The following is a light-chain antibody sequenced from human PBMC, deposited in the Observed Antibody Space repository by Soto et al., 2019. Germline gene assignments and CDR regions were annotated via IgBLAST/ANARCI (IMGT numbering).Light chain of an antibody. CDR1: SSDVGVYNY. J-gene: IGLJ3*02. V-gene: IGLV2-8*01. Sequence: QSALTQPPSASGSPGQSVTFSCTGTSSDVGVYNYVSWYQQHPGKAPKLMIYDVNKRPSGVPDRFSGSKSGNTASLTVSGLQAEDEADYYCISYAGSSIWVFGGGTKLTVL. CDR2: DVN. CDR3: ISYAGSSIWV.